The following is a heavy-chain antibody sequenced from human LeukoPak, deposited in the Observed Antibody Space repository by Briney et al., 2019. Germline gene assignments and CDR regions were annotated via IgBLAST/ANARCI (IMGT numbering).Heavy chain of an antibody. CDR1: GGSISSGEYH. CDR3: ARDQLGWADY. V-gene: IGHV4-30-4*01. D-gene: IGHD7-27*01. CDR2: IYHRGST. Sequence: TSQTLSLTCTVSGGSISSGEYHWSWIRQSPGKGLEWIGYIYHRGSTYDNPSLKSRVTISVDTSKNHFSLKLSSVTAADTAVYYCARDQLGWADYWGQGTLVTVSS. J-gene: IGHJ4*02.